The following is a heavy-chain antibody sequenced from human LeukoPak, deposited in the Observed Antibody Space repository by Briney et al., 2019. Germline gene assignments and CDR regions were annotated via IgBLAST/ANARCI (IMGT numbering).Heavy chain of an antibody. Sequence: ASVKVSCKVSGYTLSKLSIHWVRQAPGKGLEWMGSFDPEDGETIYAQKSQGRVTMTEDTSPDAAYMELSSLRSEDTAVYYCATVVLDYFGSGSYSFDYWGQGTLVTVSS. V-gene: IGHV1-24*01. CDR1: GYTLSKLS. CDR3: ATVVLDYFGSGSYSFDY. J-gene: IGHJ4*02. CDR2: FDPEDGET. D-gene: IGHD3-10*01.